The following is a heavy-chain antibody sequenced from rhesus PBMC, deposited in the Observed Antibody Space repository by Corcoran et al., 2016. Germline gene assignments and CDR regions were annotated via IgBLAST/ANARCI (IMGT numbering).Heavy chain of an antibody. CDR3: AKDRNWNYGLDS. Sequence: EVQLVQSGAEVKRPGESLKISFNTSGYSFTSYCISWVRQMPSKGLDLMGAFEPSDSDTRYNPSFQGQVTISADKSISTAYLQWSRLKASDTATYYCAKDRNWNYGLDSWGQGVVVTVSS. CDR1: GYSFTSYC. D-gene: IGHD1-26*01. CDR2: FEPSDSDT. J-gene: IGHJ6*01. V-gene: IGHV5-20*01.